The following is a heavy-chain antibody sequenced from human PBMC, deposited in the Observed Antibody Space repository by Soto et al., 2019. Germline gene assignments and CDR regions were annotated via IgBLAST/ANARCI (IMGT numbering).Heavy chain of an antibody. D-gene: IGHD2-2*02. V-gene: IGHV1-8*01. CDR2: VNPTIGNT. CDR3: ARSDGHTFNWLDS. J-gene: IGHJ5*01. Sequence: GASVKVSCKASEYTFTTYDLNWVRQAPGQGLEWMGWVNPTIGNTGYAKKFQGRLTMTWDTAIGIAHMELSSLRNEDTAVYYCARSDGHTFNWLDSWGQGTLVTVSS. CDR1: EYTFTTYD.